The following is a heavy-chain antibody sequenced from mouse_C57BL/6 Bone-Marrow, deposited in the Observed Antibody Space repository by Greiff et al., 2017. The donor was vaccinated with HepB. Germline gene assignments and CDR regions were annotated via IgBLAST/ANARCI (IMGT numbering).Heavy chain of an antibody. J-gene: IGHJ2*01. CDR1: GYTFTEYT. CDR3: ARHEGYDYDRCYFDY. V-gene: IGHV1-62-2*01. D-gene: IGHD2-4*01. CDR2: FYPGSGSI. Sequence: VKLQESGAELVKPGASVKLSCKASGYTFTEYTIHWVKQRSGQGLEWIGWFYPGSGSIKYNEKFKDKATLTADKSSSTVYMELSRLTSEDSAVYFCARHEGYDYDRCYFDYWGQGTTLTVSS.